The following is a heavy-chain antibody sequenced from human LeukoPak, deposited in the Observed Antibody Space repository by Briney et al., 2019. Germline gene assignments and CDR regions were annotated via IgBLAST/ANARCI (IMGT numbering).Heavy chain of an antibody. CDR1: GFTFSSYA. V-gene: IGHV3-64*01. CDR3: AKSRWETYAVRAFDI. J-gene: IGHJ3*02. Sequence: GGSLRLSCAASGFTFSSYAMHWVRKAPGKGLEYVSAISSNGGSTYYANSVKGRFTISRDNSKNTLYLQMGSLRAEDTAVYYCAKSRWETYAVRAFDIWGQGTMVTVSS. D-gene: IGHD1-26*01. CDR2: ISSNGGST.